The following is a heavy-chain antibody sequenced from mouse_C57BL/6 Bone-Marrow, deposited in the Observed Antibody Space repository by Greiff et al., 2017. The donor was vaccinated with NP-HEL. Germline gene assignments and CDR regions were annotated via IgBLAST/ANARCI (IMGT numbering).Heavy chain of an antibody. CDR3: ARTMVTTGDWYFDV. D-gene: IGHD2-2*01. V-gene: IGHV1-64*01. J-gene: IGHJ1*03. CDR2: IHPDSGST. CDR1: GYTFTSYW. Sequence: QVQLQQPGAEVVKPGASVKLSCKASGYTFTSYWMQWVKQRPGPGLAWIGMIHPDSGSTNYNEKFKSKATLTVDKSSSTAYMQLSSLTSEDSAVYYCARTMVTTGDWYFDVWGTGTTVTVSS.